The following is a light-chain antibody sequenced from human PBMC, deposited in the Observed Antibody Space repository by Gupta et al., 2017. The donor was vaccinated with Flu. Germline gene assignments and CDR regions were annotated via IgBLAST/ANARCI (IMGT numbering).Light chain of an antibody. CDR3: QQYVDWPLP. V-gene: IGKV3-11*01. Sequence: DIVLTQSPATLSLSPGEIATLSCRPSQYIHRHLAWYQQKHGQAPRLLIHGESNKDTGIPVRFSGSGSGTDFILNISRLEPEDFAVYYCQQYVDWPLPFGGRTRVEI. CDR1: QYIHRH. J-gene: IGKJ4*01. CDR2: GES.